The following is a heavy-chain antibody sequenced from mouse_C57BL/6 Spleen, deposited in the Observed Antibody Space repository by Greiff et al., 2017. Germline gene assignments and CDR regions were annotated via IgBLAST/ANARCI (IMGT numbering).Heavy chain of an antibody. V-gene: IGHV1-52*01. Sequence: QVQLQQPGAELVRPGSSVKLSCKASGYTFTSYWMHWVKQRPIQGLEWIGNIDPSDSETHYNQKFKDKATLTVDKYSSTAYMQLSSLTSEDSAVYYCAKDGYYGCAYWGQGTLVTVSA. CDR1: GYTFTSYW. J-gene: IGHJ3*01. CDR2: IDPSDSET. D-gene: IGHD2-3*01. CDR3: AKDGYYGCAY.